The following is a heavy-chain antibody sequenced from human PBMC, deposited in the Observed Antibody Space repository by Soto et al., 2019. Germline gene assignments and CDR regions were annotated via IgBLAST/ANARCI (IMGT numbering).Heavy chain of an antibody. V-gene: IGHV1-2*04. D-gene: IGHD5-18*01. CDR2: INPNSGGT. Sequence: QVQLVQSGAEVKKPGASVKVSCKASGYTFTGYYMHWVRQAPGQGLEWMGWINPNSGGTNYAQKFQGCVTMTRDTSISTAHKELSRLRSDDTAVDYCARAGTAMVTVSDYWGQGTLVTVSS. CDR1: GYTFTGYY. J-gene: IGHJ4*02. CDR3: ARAGTAMVTVSDY.